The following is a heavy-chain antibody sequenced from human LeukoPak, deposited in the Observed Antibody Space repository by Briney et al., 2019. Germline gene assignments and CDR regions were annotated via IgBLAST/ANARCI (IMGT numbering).Heavy chain of an antibody. V-gene: IGHV3-23*01. Sequence: GGSLRLSCAASGFTFSSYAMSWVRQAPGKGLEWVPAISGSGGSTYYADSVKGRFTISRDNSKNTLYLQMNSLRAEDTAAYYCARALDYGGNARYYYYYYMDVRGKGTTVTVSS. J-gene: IGHJ6*03. D-gene: IGHD4-23*01. CDR3: ARALDYGGNARYYYYYYMDV. CDR2: ISGSGGST. CDR1: GFTFSSYA.